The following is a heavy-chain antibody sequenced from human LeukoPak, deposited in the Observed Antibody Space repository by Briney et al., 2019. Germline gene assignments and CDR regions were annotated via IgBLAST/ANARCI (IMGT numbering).Heavy chain of an antibody. CDR2: ISGSGGGGAT. CDR1: GFTFSTYA. V-gene: IGHV3-23*01. Sequence: GGSLKLSCAASGFTFSTYAMSWVRQAPGKGLEWVSAISGSGGGGATSYADSVKGRFTISRDNSKNTLYLQMNSLRAEDTAVYYCARSFGYYSTSGYYYWGQGTLVTVSS. CDR3: ARSFGYYSTSGYYY. D-gene: IGHD3-3*01. J-gene: IGHJ4*02.